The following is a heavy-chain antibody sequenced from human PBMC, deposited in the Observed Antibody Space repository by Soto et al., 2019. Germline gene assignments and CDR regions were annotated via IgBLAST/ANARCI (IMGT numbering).Heavy chain of an antibody. D-gene: IGHD3-10*01. J-gene: IGHJ6*02. CDR3: ARDATYYYGSGSYMDV. CDR1: GDGSSNNSAA. Sequence: SPSRAVTGTISGDGSSNNSAAWNWIRQSPSRGLEWLGRTYYRSKWYNDYAVSVKSRITINPDTSKNQFSLQLNSVTPEDTAVYYFARDATYYYGSGSYMDVWGQGTMVTVS. V-gene: IGHV6-1*01. CDR2: TYYRSKWYN.